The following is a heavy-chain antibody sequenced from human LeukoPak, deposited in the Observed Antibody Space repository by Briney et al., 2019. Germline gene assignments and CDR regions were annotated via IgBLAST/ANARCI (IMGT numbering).Heavy chain of an antibody. CDR3: ARVSTRTRPIEVYY. J-gene: IGHJ4*02. V-gene: IGHV3-30*04. CDR2: ISSDGSNK. Sequence: GGSLRLSCAASGFTFSSYAMHWVRQAPGKGLEWVAVISSDGSNKYYADSVKGRFTISRDNSKNTLYLQMNSLRAEDTAVYYCARVSTRTRPIEVYYWGQGTLVTVSS. CDR1: GFTFSSYA. D-gene: IGHD2-2*01.